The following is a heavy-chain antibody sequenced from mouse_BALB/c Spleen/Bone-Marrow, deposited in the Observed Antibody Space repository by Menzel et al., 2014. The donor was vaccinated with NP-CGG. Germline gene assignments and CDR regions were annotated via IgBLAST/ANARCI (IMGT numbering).Heavy chain of an antibody. CDR2: INPSSGYT. D-gene: IGHD2-2*01. V-gene: IGHV1-4*02. CDR1: GYTFTSYT. Sequence: QVQLKESAAELARPGASVKMSCKASGYTFTSYTMHWVKQRPGQGLEWIGYINPSSGYTEYNQKFKDKTTLTADKSSSTAYMQLSSLTSEDSAVYYCARDGYGAMEYWGQGTSVTVSS. J-gene: IGHJ4*01. CDR3: ARDGYGAMEY.